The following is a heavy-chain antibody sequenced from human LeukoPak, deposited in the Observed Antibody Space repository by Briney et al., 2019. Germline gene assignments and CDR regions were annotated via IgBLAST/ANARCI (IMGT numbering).Heavy chain of an antibody. CDR2: ISGGSSFT. D-gene: IGHD6-19*01. CDR3: ARDLGYSSGPNY. J-gene: IGHJ4*02. Sequence: GGSQRLSCAASGFSFSSFSMNWVRQAPGKGLEWVSYISGGSSFTYYVDSVKGRFTISRDNAKNSLYLQMNSLRAEDTAVYYCARDLGYSSGPNYWGQGTRVTVSS. CDR1: GFSFSSFS. V-gene: IGHV3-21*01.